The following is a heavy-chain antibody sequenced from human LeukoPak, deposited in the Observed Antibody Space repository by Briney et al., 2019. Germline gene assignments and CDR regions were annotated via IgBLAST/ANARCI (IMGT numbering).Heavy chain of an antibody. CDR3: AKVRSSGWKHFDY. CDR1: GFAFASYA. D-gene: IGHD6-19*01. Sequence: PGGSLRLSCAASGFAFASYAMSWARQAPGKGLEWVSTISGRGDSTYYTDSVKGRFTISRDNSKNTLYLQMNSLRAEDTAIYYCAKVRSSGWKHFDYWGQGTLVTVSS. V-gene: IGHV3-23*01. CDR2: ISGRGDST. J-gene: IGHJ4*02.